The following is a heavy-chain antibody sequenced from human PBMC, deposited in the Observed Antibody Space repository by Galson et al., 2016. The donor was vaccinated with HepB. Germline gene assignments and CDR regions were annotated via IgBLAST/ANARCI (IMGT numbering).Heavy chain of an antibody. CDR1: GFTFSKTW. CDR3: YGHLDY. J-gene: IGHJ4*02. V-gene: IGHV3-15*01. D-gene: IGHD4-17*01. Sequence: SLRLSCAASGFTFSKTWLTWVRQAPGKGLEWVGRIRPQRDRKTPVYAAPVEGRFTSARDDSKNTLYLQMNSLPTEDTALYYCYGHLDYWGRGTLVTVSS. CDR2: IRPQRDRKTP.